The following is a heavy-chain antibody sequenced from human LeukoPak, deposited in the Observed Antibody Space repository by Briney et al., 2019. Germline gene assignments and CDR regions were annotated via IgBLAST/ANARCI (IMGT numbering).Heavy chain of an antibody. J-gene: IGHJ3*02. CDR3: ARGNSGYDYAFDI. Sequence: SETLSLTCTVFGGSISSYHWSWIRQPPGKGLQWIGFIYSSGSTNYNPSLKSRVTISLDTSKNQFSLRVSSVTSADTAVYYCARGNSGYDYAFDIWGQGTMVTVSS. V-gene: IGHV4-59*01. D-gene: IGHD5-12*01. CDR1: GGSISSYH. CDR2: IYSSGST.